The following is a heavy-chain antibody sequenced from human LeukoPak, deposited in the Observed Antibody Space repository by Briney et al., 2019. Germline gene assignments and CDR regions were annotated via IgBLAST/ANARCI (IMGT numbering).Heavy chain of an antibody. V-gene: IGHV4-39*07. CDR3: ARVRIAAAGTPVDWFDP. CDR1: GGSISSSSYY. J-gene: IGHJ5*02. D-gene: IGHD6-13*01. CDR2: IYYSGNT. Sequence: SETLSLTCTVSGGSISSSSYYWGWIRQPPGKGLEWIGSIYYSGNTYYNPSLKSRVTISVDTSKNQFSLKLSSVTAADTAVYYCARVRIAAAGTPVDWFDPWGQGTLVTVSS.